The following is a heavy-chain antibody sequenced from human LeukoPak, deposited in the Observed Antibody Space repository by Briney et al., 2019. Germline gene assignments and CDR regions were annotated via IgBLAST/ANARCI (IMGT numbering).Heavy chain of an antibody. D-gene: IGHD1-1*01. J-gene: IGHJ6*03. CDR3: ARGRGTTGTTNMDV. CDR1: GYTFTCYD. Sequence: ASVKVSCKASGYTFTCYDINWVRQATGQGLEWMGWMNPNSGNTGYAQKFQGRVTMARNTSISTAYMELSSLRSEDTAVYYCARGRGTTGTTNMDVWGKGTTVTISS. V-gene: IGHV1-8*01. CDR2: MNPNSGNT.